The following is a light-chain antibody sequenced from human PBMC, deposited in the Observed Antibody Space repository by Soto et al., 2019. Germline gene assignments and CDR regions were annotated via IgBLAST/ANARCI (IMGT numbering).Light chain of an antibody. J-gene: IGKJ5*01. Sequence: VLVQSPGTLSLSPGEGGTVSCRASETINRDSLVWYQQKVGQAPRLIIYGASTRATGIPDRFSGGGSDTDFTLTISRVTPEDYAVYYCATSVTFGQGTRLEVK. V-gene: IGKV3-20*01. CDR2: GAS. CDR1: ETINRDS. CDR3: ATSVT.